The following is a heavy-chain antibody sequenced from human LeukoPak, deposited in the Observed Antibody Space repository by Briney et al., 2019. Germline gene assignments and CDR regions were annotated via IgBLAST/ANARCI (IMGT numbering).Heavy chain of an antibody. CDR1: GGSISSYY. V-gene: IGHV4-59*01. CDR3: AGGRYYFDY. CDR2: IYYSGST. J-gene: IGHJ4*02. Sequence: PSETLSLTCTVSGGSISSYYWSWIRQPPGKGLEWIGYIYYSGSTNYNPSLKSRVTISVDTSKNQFSLKLSSVTAADTAVYYCAGGRYYFDYWGQGTLVTASS. D-gene: IGHD3-16*01.